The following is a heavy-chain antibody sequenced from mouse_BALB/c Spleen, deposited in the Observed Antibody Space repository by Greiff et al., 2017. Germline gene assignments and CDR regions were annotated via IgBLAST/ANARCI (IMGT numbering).Heavy chain of an antibody. V-gene: IGHV3-6*02. D-gene: IGHD2-14*01. CDR3: AREEAYDWFAY. CDR1: GYSITSGYY. CDR2: ISYDGSN. J-gene: IGHJ3*01. Sequence: VQLQESGPGLVKPSQSLSLTCSVTGYSITSGYYWNWIRQFPGNKLEWMGYISYDGSNNYNPSLKNRISITRDTSKNQFFLKLNSVTTEDTATYYCAREEAYDWFAYWGQGTLVTVSA.